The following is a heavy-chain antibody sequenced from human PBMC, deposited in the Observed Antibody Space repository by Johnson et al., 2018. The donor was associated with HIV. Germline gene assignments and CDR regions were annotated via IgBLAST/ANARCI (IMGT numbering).Heavy chain of an antibody. J-gene: IGHJ3*02. CDR2: IWYDGSNQ. CDR1: GFTFSSYG. CDR3: AKPYGSGSYDAFDI. Sequence: QVQLVESGGGVVQPGRSLRLSCAASGFTFSSYGMHWVRQAPGKGLEWVAVIWYDGSNQYYADSVKGRFTISRDNSKNTLYLQRTSLRAADTAVYYCAKPYGSGSYDAFDIWGQGTMVTVSS. D-gene: IGHD3-10*01. V-gene: IGHV3-33*06.